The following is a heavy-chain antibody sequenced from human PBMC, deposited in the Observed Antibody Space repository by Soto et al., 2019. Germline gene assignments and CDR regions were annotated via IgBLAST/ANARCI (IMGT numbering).Heavy chain of an antibody. CDR3: AKVSPMGYFFDF. Sequence: QSVGSLRLSCAASGFAFNTYSMHWVRQAPGRGLEWVAVISYDGSNKFYADSVKGRFTISRDNSKNTLYLEMNSLRGEDTAVYYCAKVSPMGYFFDFWGQGT. V-gene: IGHV3-30-3*01. CDR2: ISYDGSNK. CDR1: GFAFNTYS. J-gene: IGHJ4*02.